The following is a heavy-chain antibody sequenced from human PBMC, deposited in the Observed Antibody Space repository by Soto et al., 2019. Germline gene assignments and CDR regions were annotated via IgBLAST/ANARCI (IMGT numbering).Heavy chain of an antibody. V-gene: IGHV3-48*02. Sequence: EVQLVESGGGLVQPGGSLRLSCAASGFTFSGYSMNWVRQAPGKGLEWVSYISSSSSTIYYADSVKGRFTISRDNAKNSLYLQMNSLRDEDTAVYYCARDFPTKASHSSSQIDYWGQGTLVTVSS. CDR1: GFTFSGYS. J-gene: IGHJ4*02. D-gene: IGHD6-13*01. CDR2: ISSSSSTI. CDR3: ARDFPTKASHSSSQIDY.